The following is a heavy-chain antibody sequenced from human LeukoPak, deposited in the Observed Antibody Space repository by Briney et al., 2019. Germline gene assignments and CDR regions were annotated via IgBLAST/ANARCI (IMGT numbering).Heavy chain of an antibody. V-gene: IGHV4-30-4*01. CDR2: IYYSGST. CDR1: GGSISSGDYY. Sequence: SQTLSLTCTVSGGSISSGDYYWSWIRQPPGKGLEWIGYIYYSGSTYYNPSLKSRVTISVDTSKNQFSLKLSSVTAADTAVYYCASCGGDCYSPLPDYWGQGTLVTVSS. D-gene: IGHD2-21*02. J-gene: IGHJ4*02. CDR3: ASCGGDCYSPLPDY.